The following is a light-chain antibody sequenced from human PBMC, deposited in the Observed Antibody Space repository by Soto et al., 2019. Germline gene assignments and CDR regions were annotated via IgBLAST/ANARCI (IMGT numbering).Light chain of an antibody. CDR2: HTS. CDR1: QTVNSR. J-gene: IGKJ1*01. Sequence: EIVLTQSPATLSSSPWERATLSCRASQTVNSRLAWYQHKPGQAPRLLIYHTSNRATGIPARFSGSGSGTEFTLTISSLQSEEFAVYYCQQYNNWPPRTFGQGTKVDIK. V-gene: IGKV3D-15*01. CDR3: QQYNNWPPRT.